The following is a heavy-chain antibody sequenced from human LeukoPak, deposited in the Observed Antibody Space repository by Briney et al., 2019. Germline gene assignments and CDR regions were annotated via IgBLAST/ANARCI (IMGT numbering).Heavy chain of an antibody. Sequence: AGSLRLSCAASGFTFSTYDMDWVRQAPGKGLEWVAVISYDGSNQQYADSVKGRFTISRDNSKNTLYLQVNSLRAEDTAMYYCAKSRAVTTLYEPFHSWGQGTMVTVSS. D-gene: IGHD4-17*01. CDR2: ISYDGSNQ. J-gene: IGHJ3*02. V-gene: IGHV3-30*18. CDR3: AKSRAVTTLYEPFHS. CDR1: GFTFSTYD.